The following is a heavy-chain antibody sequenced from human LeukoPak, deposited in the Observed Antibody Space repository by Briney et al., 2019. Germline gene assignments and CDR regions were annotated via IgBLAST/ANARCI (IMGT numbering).Heavy chain of an antibody. J-gene: IGHJ2*01. V-gene: IGHV4-39*01. D-gene: IGHD2-21*02. CDR2: IFHSGSA. CDR3: ARHIPSALRIVVVTSDWYFDL. Sequence: SETLSLTCTVSGGSISTSRYYWGWIRQPPGKGLEWIGTIFHSGSAYYNPSLKSRVTISVDTSKNQFSLNLSSVTAADTALYYCARHIPSALRIVVVTSDWYFDLWGRGTLVTVSS. CDR1: GGSISTSRYY.